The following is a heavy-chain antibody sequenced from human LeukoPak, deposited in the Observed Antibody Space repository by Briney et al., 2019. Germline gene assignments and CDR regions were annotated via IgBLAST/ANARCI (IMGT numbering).Heavy chain of an antibody. J-gene: IGHJ5*02. CDR3: ARVLSGSWDWFDP. CDR2: INTDGSRI. V-gene: IGHV3-74*01. Sequence: GGSLRLSCSASGFTFSNYWMHWVRQAPGKGLVWVSRINTDGSRITYADSVKGRFTISRDNAMNTVYLQMNSLRAEDTAVYYCARVLSGSWDWFDPWGQGTLVTDSS. D-gene: IGHD3-22*01. CDR1: GFTFSNYW.